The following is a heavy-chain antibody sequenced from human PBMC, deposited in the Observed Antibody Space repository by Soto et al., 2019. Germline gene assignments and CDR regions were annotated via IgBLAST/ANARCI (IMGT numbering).Heavy chain of an antibody. Sequence: QVQLVQSGAEVKKPGSSVKVSCKASGGTFSSYAISWVRQAPGQGLEWMGGIIPIFGTANYAQKFQGRVTITADKSTSTAYIEMSSLRSEDPAVYYCARIRREWLLEDPWGQGTLVTVS. V-gene: IGHV1-69*06. D-gene: IGHD3-3*01. CDR3: ARIRREWLLEDP. J-gene: IGHJ5*02. CDR2: IIPIFGTA. CDR1: GGTFSSYA.